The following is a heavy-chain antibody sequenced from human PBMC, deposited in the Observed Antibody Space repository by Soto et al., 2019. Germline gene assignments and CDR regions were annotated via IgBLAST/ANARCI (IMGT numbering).Heavy chain of an antibody. V-gene: IGHV3-23*01. CDR2: ITSTGSIT. D-gene: IGHD5-12*01. CDR1: GFLFSNYA. CDR3: VKGAEGYVVSSLDF. J-gene: IGHJ4*02. Sequence: EVQLLESGGCVVQPGGSLRLSCAASGFLFSNYAMTWVRQAPGVGLAWVSGITSTGSITYYADSVKGRLTIPRDNSKNTLFLQINSLRAVDTAVYYCVKGAEGYVVSSLDFWGQGTLVSVSS.